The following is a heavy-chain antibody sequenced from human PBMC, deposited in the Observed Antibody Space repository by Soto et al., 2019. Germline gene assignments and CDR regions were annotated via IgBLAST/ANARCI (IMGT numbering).Heavy chain of an antibody. D-gene: IGHD2-8*01. V-gene: IGHV1-8*01. CDR2: LNPNSGNT. J-gene: IGHJ5*02. Sequence: QVQLVQSGAEVKKPGASVKVSCKASGYTFTSYDINWVRQATGQGLEWMGWLNPNSGNTGYAQKFQGRVTMTRNTSISTAYMELSSLRSEDTAVYYCARGFLNPYCTNGVCYADWFDPWGQGTLVTVSS. CDR1: GYTFTSYD. CDR3: ARGFLNPYCTNGVCYADWFDP.